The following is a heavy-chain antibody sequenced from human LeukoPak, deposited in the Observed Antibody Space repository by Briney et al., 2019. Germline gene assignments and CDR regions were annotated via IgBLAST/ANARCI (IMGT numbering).Heavy chain of an antibody. CDR3: AELGITMIGGV. D-gene: IGHD3-10*02. V-gene: IGHV3-23*01. CDR1: GFSFSSYG. Sequence: GGTLRLSCAASGFSFSSYGMSWVRQAPGKGLEWISAITGSGGTTYYADSVEGRFTISRDNSKNTLYLQVNSLRAEDTAVYYCAELGITMIGGVWGKGTTVTISS. J-gene: IGHJ6*04. CDR2: ITGSGGTT.